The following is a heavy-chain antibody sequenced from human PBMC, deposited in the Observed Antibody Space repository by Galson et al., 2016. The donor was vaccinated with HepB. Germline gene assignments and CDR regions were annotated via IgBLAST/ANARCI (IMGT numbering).Heavy chain of an antibody. CDR1: GGSISDTTYY. CDR3: ARQRRYAYNLLGCFDL. V-gene: IGHV4-39*01. J-gene: IGHJ4*02. Sequence: SETLSLTCSVSGGSISDTTYYWAWIRQPPGKGLEWIASTYYSGSTYYNTSLQSRVTVSVDTSRNQFSLELTSMTAADTAQYFCARQRRYAYNLLGCFDLWGQGTLLAVSS. D-gene: IGHD5-24*01. CDR2: TYYSGST.